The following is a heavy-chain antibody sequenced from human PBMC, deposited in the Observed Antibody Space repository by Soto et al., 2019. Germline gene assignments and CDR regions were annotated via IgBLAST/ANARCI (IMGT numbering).Heavy chain of an antibody. J-gene: IGHJ4*02. V-gene: IGHV3-7*01. CDR3: ATAIEAPFNNYDY. Sequence: EVQLVESGGDLVQPGGSLCLSCVASGFTFSNYWMNWVRQAPGMGLEWVAGIKEDASEKNYVDSVKGRFSISRDNAKNSLFLQLNSLRAEDTAVYYCATAIEAPFNNYDYWGQGTLVTVSS. CDR1: GFTFSNYW. CDR2: IKEDASEK.